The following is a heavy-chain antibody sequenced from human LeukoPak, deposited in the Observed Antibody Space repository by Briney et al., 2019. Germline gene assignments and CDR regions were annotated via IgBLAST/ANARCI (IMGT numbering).Heavy chain of an antibody. CDR1: GYSFTGYY. V-gene: IGHV1-2*02. J-gene: IGHJ5*02. CDR2: INPKSGGT. CDR3: ARDTKRSRARWENLGIDP. Sequence: LVASVKVSCKASGYSFTGYYMHWVRQAPGQGLEWMGWINPKSGGTNYAQKFQGRVTMTRDTSTSTAYMELRSLRSDDTAVYYCARDTKRSRARWENLGIDPWGQGTLVTVSS. D-gene: IGHD3-16*01.